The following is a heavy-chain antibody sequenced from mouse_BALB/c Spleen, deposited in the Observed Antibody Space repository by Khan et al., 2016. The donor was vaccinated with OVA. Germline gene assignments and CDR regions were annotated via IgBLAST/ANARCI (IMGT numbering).Heavy chain of an antibody. CDR2: ISYDGSN. Sequence: EVELVESGPGLVKPSQSLSLSCSVTGYSITSGYYCNWIRQFPGNKLEWMVYISYDGSNHYNPSLKNRISVTRDTSKNQFFLKLNSVTTEDTATYYCARSLYGYDPAWFAYWGQGTLVTVSA. J-gene: IGHJ3*01. D-gene: IGHD2-2*01. CDR1: GYSITSGYY. V-gene: IGHV3-6*02. CDR3: ARSLYGYDPAWFAY.